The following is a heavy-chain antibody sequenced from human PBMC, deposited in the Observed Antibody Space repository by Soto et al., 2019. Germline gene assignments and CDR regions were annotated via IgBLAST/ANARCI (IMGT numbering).Heavy chain of an antibody. V-gene: IGHV3-48*01. CDR3: ARDTHAWLSPGPFDY. CDR2: ISSNSSTT. D-gene: IGHD3-22*01. CDR1: GFTFSSYS. Sequence: GGSLRLSCAASGFTFSSYSMNWVRQAPGKGLEWVSYISSNSSTTYYADSVKGRFTISRDNAKNSLYLQMNSLRAEDTAVYYCARDTHAWLSPGPFDYWGQGTLVTVSS. J-gene: IGHJ4*02.